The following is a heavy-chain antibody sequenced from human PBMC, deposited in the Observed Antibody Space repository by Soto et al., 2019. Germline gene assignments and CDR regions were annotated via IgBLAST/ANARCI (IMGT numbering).Heavy chain of an antibody. V-gene: IGHV4-30-2*01. Sequence: PSETLSLTCAVSGGSISSGGYSWSWIRQPPGKGLEWIGYIYHSGSTYYNPSLKSRVTISVDRTNNQFSLKLSSVTAADTAVYYCARITESVYHENADNPITPSVFDLWGQGTLVTVSS. CDR2: IYHSGST. J-gene: IGHJ4*02. CDR3: ARITESVYHENADNPITPSVFDL. CDR1: GGSISSGGYS. D-gene: IGHD1-20*01.